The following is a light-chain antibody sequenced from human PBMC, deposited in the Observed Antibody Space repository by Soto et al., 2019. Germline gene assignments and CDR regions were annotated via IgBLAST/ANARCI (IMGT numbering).Light chain of an antibody. J-gene: IGKJ4*01. CDR1: QSISTW. V-gene: IGKV1-5*03. CDR2: KAS. Sequence: DIQMTQSPSTLSASVGDRVTITCRASQSISTWLAWYQQKPGKAPKLLSYKASNLEGGVPSRFSGSGSGTEFTITISSLQADDFATYYCQQYNTYPLTFGGGTTVEIK. CDR3: QQYNTYPLT.